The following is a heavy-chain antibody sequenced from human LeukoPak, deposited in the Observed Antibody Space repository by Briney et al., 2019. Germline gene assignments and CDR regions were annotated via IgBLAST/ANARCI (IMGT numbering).Heavy chain of an antibody. CDR2: IYYSGST. V-gene: IGHV4-39*01. CDR3: ARSMYYYDSSGYYFDY. Sequence: SETLSLTCTVSGGSISSSSYYWGWIRQPPGKGLEWIGSIYYSGSTYYNPSLESRVTISVDTSKNQFSLKLSSVTAADTAVYYCARSMYYYDSSGYYFDYWGQGTLVTVSS. CDR1: GGSISSSSYY. J-gene: IGHJ4*02. D-gene: IGHD3-22*01.